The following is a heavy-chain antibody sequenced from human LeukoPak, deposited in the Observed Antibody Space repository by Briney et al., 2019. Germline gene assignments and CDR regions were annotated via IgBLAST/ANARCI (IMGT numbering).Heavy chain of an antibody. V-gene: IGHV1-18*01. CDR2: ISAYNGNT. CDR1: GYTFTSYG. Sequence: ASVKVSCKASGYTFTSYGISWVRQAPGQGLEWMGWISAYNGNTNYAQKLQGRVTMTADTSTSTVYMELRSLRSDDTATYYCARETLGYLFDEYFDYWGQGTLVTVSS. J-gene: IGHJ4*02. D-gene: IGHD3-16*01. CDR3: ARETLGYLFDEYFDY.